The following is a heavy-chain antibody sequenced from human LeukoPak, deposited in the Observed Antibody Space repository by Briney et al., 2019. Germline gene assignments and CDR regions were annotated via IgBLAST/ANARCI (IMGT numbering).Heavy chain of an antibody. CDR3: ARGEGYGDYVWGSYRPYYFDH. V-gene: IGHV3-64*01. CDR2: ISSNGGST. CDR1: GFTFSSYA. Sequence: PGGSLRLSCAASGFTFSSYAMHWVRQAPGKGLEYVSAISSNGGSTYYANSVKGRFTISRDNSKNTLYLQMGSLRAEDIAVYYCARGEGYGDYVWGSYRPYYFDHWGQGTLVTVSS. D-gene: IGHD3-16*02. J-gene: IGHJ4*02.